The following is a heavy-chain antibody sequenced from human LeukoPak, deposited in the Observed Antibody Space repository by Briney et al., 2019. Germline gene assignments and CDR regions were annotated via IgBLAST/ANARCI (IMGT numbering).Heavy chain of an antibody. D-gene: IGHD3-3*01. CDR2: IVVGSGNT. Sequence: SVKVSCKASGFTSTSSAVQWVRQARGQRLEWIGWIVVGSGNTNYAQKFQERVTITRDMSTSTAYMELSSLRSEDTAVYYCAANYDFWSGYSYWGQGTLVTVSS. J-gene: IGHJ4*02. CDR1: GFTSTSSA. V-gene: IGHV1-58*01. CDR3: AANYDFWSGYSY.